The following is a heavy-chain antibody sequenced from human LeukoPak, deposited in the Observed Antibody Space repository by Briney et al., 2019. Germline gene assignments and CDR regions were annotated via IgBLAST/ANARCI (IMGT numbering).Heavy chain of an antibody. Sequence: SGGSLRLSCVVSGLTFENVWMNWVRQAPGKGLEWVGRIKNKNEGGASPYAASVKDRFSISRDDSRTTLFLQMNSLKIEDTGVYYCTTGIDDGGGYWGQGTQVTVSS. CDR1: GLTFENVW. D-gene: IGHD3-10*01. J-gene: IGHJ4*02. CDR3: TTGIDDGGGY. CDR2: IKNKNEGGAS. V-gene: IGHV3-15*07.